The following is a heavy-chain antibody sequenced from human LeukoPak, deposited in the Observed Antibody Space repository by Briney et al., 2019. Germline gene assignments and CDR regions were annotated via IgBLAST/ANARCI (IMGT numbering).Heavy chain of an antibody. J-gene: IGHJ4*02. CDR3: ARDPLSSSSFDL. CDR2: ISSRSATI. Sequence: PGGSLRLSCAASGFTLSSYAMSWVRQAPGKGLEWVSYISSRSATIYYADSVKGRFTISRDNAKNSLYLQMNSLRAEDTAVYYCARDPLSSSSFDLWGQGTLVTVSS. D-gene: IGHD6-13*01. V-gene: IGHV3-48*01. CDR1: GFTLSSYA.